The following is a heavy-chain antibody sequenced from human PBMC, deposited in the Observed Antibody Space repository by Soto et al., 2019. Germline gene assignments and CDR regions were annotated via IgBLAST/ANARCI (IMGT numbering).Heavy chain of an antibody. V-gene: IGHV3-23*04. D-gene: IGHD4-17*01. J-gene: IGHJ3*01. CDR3: GKDPNGDYVCAFAS. CDR1: GFTFTNYA. CDR2: ISGRGGST. Sequence: EVQLVESGGGLVQPGRSLRLSCAASGFTFTNYAMTWVRQAPGKGLEWVSSISGRGGSTYYADSVKGRFTISRDNFKNALSLQMESLRAEDTAVYFLGKDPNGDYVCAFASWGQGTMVTVAA.